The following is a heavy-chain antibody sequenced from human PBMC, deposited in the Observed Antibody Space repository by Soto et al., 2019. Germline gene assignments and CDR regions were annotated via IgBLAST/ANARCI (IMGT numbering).Heavy chain of an antibody. J-gene: IGHJ5*02. CDR1: GGTFSNNG. Sequence: QVQLVQSGAEVKKPGSSVKVSCKASGGTFSNNGIRWVRQAPGQRPEFMGGIIPTFGTTNYAHKFRGRVTITADESTAIAYMELNSRRSEDTAVYYCAGASDSTCYNWLDPWGQGTLVTVSS. CDR3: AGASDSTCYNWLDP. CDR2: IIPTFGTT. D-gene: IGHD2-2*01. V-gene: IGHV1-69*01.